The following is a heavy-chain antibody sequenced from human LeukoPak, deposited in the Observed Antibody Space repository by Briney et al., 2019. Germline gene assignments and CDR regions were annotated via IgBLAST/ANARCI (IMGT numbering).Heavy chain of an antibody. D-gene: IGHD3-3*01. J-gene: IGHJ5*02. CDR3: ARAPRRGHSDFWSGYWFDP. V-gene: IGHV1-2*02. CDR2: INPNSGGT. Sequence: ASVKVSCKASGYTFTGYYMLWVRQAPGQGLEWMGWINPNSGGTNYAQKFQGRVTMTRDTSISTAYMELSRLRSDDTAVYYCARAPRRGHSDFWSGYWFDPWGQGTLVTVPS. CDR1: GYTFTGYY.